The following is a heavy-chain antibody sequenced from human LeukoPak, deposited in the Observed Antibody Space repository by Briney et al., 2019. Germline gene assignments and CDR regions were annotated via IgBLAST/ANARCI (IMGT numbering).Heavy chain of an antibody. D-gene: IGHD5-18*01. V-gene: IGHV3-21*01. CDR3: ARERGYSYGYGDY. J-gene: IGHJ4*02. CDR2: ISSSSTYM. Sequence: GGSLRLSCAASGFTFSGYSMNWVRQAPGKGLEGVSSISSSSTYMHYADSLKGRFTISRDNAKNSLYLQMNSLRAEDTAVYYCARERGYSYGYGDYWGQGTLVTVSS. CDR1: GFTFSGYS.